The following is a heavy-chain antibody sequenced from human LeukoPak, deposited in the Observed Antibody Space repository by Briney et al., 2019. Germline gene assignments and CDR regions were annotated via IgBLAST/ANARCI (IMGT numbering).Heavy chain of an antibody. V-gene: IGHV1-69*05. CDR3: ARVGLLAA. D-gene: IGHD3-3*02. CDR2: IIPIFGTA. CDR1: GGTFSSYA. Sequence: ASVKVSCKASGGTFSSYAISWVRQAPGQGLEWMGGIIPIFGTANYAQKFQGRVTMTRDTSISTAYMELSRLRSDDTAVYYCARVGLLAAWGQGTLVTVSS. J-gene: IGHJ5*02.